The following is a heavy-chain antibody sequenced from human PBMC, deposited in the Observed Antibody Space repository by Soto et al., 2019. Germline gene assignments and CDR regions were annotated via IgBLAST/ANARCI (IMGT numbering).Heavy chain of an antibody. Sequence: SETLSLTCTVSGGSISSYYWSWIRQPPGKGLEWIGYIYYSGSTNYNPSLKSRVTISVDTSKNQFSLKLSSVTAADTAVYYCARGIAVAGDLDYWGQGTLVTVSS. D-gene: IGHD6-19*01. CDR1: GGSISSYY. CDR3: ARGIAVAGDLDY. J-gene: IGHJ4*02. CDR2: IYYSGST. V-gene: IGHV4-59*01.